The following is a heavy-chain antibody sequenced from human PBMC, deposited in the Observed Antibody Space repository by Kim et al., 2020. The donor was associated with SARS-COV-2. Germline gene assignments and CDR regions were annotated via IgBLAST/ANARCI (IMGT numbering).Heavy chain of an antibody. D-gene: IGHD3-9*01. CDR3: ARVSGGYDILTGYYNVDYFDY. V-gene: IGHV3-30*04. J-gene: IGHJ4*02. Sequence: GGSLRLSCAASGFTFSSYAMHWVRQAPGKGLEWVAVISYDGSNKYYADSVKGRFTISRDNSENTLYLQMNSLRAEDTAVYYCARVSGGYDILTGYYNVDYFDYWGQGTLVTVSS. CDR2: ISYDGSNK. CDR1: GFTFSSYA.